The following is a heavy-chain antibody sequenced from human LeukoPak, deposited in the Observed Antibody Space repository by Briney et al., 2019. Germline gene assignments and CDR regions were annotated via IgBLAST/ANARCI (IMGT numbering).Heavy chain of an antibody. CDR3: ANSYDVGGYRSYFDS. J-gene: IGHJ4*02. Sequence: RGSLRLSCVAPGITFSDCAMIWVRQAPGKGLEWVSSISGSGTTTHYADSVKGRFTVSRDNSKNTLYLQINSLRAEDTAVYYCANSYDVGGYRSYFDSWGQGTLVNVSS. V-gene: IGHV3-23*01. CDR1: GITFSDCA. CDR2: ISGSGTTT. D-gene: IGHD3-22*01.